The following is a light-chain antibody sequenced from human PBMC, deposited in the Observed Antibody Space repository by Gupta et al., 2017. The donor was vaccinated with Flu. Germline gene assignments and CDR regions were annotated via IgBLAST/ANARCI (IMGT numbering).Light chain of an antibody. Sequence: QSVLPQPPSVSGAPGQSVTISCTGSSSNIGSNYDVHWYQVLPGAAPKLLIYGNINRPSGVADRFSGSKSGTSASLAITGLQAEDEADYYCQSFDSRLSGPVVFGGGTKVTVL. J-gene: IGLJ2*01. CDR1: SSNIGSNYD. V-gene: IGLV1-40*01. CDR2: GNI. CDR3: QSFDSRLSGPVV.